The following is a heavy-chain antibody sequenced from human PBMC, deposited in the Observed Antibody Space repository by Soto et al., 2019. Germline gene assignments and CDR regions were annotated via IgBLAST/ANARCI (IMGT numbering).Heavy chain of an antibody. CDR3: ARDFGGSYVY. J-gene: IGHJ4*02. V-gene: IGHV4-59*01. D-gene: IGHD1-26*01. Sequence: SVTLSLSCTVSGGSISSYYWSWIRQPPGKGLEWIGYIYYSGSTNYNPSLKSRVTISVDTSKNQFSLKLSSVTAADTAVYYCARDFGGSYVYWGQGTLVTVS. CDR2: IYYSGST. CDR1: GGSISSYY.